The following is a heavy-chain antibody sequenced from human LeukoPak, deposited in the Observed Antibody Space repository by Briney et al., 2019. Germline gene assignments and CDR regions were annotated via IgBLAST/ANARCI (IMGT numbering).Heavy chain of an antibody. Sequence: SGGSLRLSCAASGFTFDDYAMHWVRQAPGKGLEWVSGISWNSGSIGYADSVKGRFTISRDNAKNSLYLQMNSLRAEDTALYYCAKVRGAAAGTASRRAFDYWGQGTLVTVSS. CDR3: AKVRGAAAGTASRRAFDY. D-gene: IGHD6-13*01. J-gene: IGHJ4*02. V-gene: IGHV3-9*01. CDR1: GFTFDDYA. CDR2: ISWNSGSI.